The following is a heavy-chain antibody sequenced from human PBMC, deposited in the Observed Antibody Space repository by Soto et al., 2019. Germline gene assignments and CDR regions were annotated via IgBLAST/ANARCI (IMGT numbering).Heavy chain of an antibody. V-gene: IGHV3-30-3*01. D-gene: IGHD2-2*01. J-gene: IGHJ4*02. CDR1: GFTFSSYA. CDR2: ISYDGSNK. Sequence: GGSLRLSCAASGFTFSSYAMHWVRQAPGKGLEWVAVISYDGSNKYYADSVKGRFTISRDNSKNTLYLQMNSLRAEDTAVYYCARVLHNIVVVPAAITYWGQGTLVTVSS. CDR3: ARVLHNIVVVPAAITY.